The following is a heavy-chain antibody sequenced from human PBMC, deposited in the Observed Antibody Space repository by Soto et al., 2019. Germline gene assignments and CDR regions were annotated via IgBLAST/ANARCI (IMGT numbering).Heavy chain of an antibody. CDR3: AKGVPGIAVAGTGYFQH. CDR2: ISGSGDST. Sequence: PGGSLRLSCAASGFTFSSSVMSWVCQAPGKGLEWVSGISGSGDSTYYADSVKGRFTISRDNSKNTLYLQMNSLRAEDTAVYYCAKGVPGIAVAGTGYFQHWGQGTLVTVSS. V-gene: IGHV3-23*01. D-gene: IGHD6-19*01. J-gene: IGHJ1*01. CDR1: GFTFSSSV.